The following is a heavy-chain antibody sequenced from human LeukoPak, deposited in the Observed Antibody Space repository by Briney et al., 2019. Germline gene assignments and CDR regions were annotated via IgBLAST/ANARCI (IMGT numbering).Heavy chain of an antibody. V-gene: IGHV3-30*18. D-gene: IGHD3-9*01. J-gene: IGHJ4*02. Sequence: QPGGSLRLSCAASGFTFSRYGMHWVRQAPGKGLEWVAVISYDGNNQYYADSVRGRFTISRDNSKNTLYVQMNSLRAEDTAVYYCAKDRPYDILTGHLDYWGQGTLVTVSS. CDR3: AKDRPYDILTGHLDY. CDR1: GFTFSRYG. CDR2: ISYDGNNQ.